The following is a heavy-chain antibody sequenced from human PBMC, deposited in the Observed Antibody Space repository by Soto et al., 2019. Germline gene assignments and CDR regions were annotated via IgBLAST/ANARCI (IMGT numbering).Heavy chain of an antibody. CDR2: IYYSGST. Sequence: LSLTCTVSGGSISSYYWSWIRQPPGKGLEWIGYIYYSGSTNYNPSLKSRVTISVDTSKNQFSLKLSSVTAADTAVYYCARLYGLDAFDIWGQGTMVTVSS. J-gene: IGHJ3*02. CDR1: GGSISSYY. V-gene: IGHV4-59*08. CDR3: ARLYGLDAFDI. D-gene: IGHD3-16*02.